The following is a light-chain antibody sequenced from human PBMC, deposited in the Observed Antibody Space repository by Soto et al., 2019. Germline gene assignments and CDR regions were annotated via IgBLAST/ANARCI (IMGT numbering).Light chain of an antibody. CDR3: HHYNHLPWT. CDR2: IAS. Sequence: EVVMTQSPVTLSVSPGERATLSCRASQSISSDLAWYQLKPGQAPRLLIYIASTRATGVPARFSGSGSETEFTLTISSLQSEDFAIYYCHHYNHLPWTFGQGTKVEIK. J-gene: IGKJ1*01. CDR1: QSISSD. V-gene: IGKV3-15*01.